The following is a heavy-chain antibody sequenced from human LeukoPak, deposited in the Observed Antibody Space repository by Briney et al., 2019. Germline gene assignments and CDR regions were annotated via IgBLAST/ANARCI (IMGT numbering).Heavy chain of an antibody. CDR2: ISYDGSET. V-gene: IGHV3-30*03. J-gene: IGHJ4*02. CDR3: ARDAGAQDYFHY. CDR1: GFTFSSYA. Sequence: PGGSLRLSCAASGFTFSSYAMHWVRQAPGKGLEWVATISYDGSETCYSDSVNGRFTISRDNSRNTLSLQMSRLTTDDSTVYFCARDAGAQDYFHYWGQGTLVTVSS.